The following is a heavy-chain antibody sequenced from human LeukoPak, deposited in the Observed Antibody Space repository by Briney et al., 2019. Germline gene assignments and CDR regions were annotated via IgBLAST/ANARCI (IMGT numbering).Heavy chain of an antibody. CDR1: GFTFSSYW. V-gene: IGHV3-74*01. Sequence: GGSLRLSCAASGFTFSSYWMHWVRQAPGKGLVWVSHINSDGSSTNYADSVKGRFTISRDNGKKTVYLQMNSLRADDTAVYYCAREELPDRMDVWGQGTTVTVSS. CDR3: AREELPDRMDV. D-gene: IGHD4-23*01. J-gene: IGHJ6*02. CDR2: INSDGSST.